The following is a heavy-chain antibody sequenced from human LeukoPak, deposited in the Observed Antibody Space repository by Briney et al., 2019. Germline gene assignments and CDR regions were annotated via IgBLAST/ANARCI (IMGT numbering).Heavy chain of an antibody. CDR1: GGSISSSSYY. J-gene: IGHJ4*02. CDR2: IYYSGST. CDR3: ARDEEGSLDY. V-gene: IGHV4-39*07. Sequence: PSETLSLTCTVYGGSISSSSYYWGWLRQPPGKGPEWIGRIYYSGSTYYNPSLKSRVTISVDMSKNQFSLKLSSVTAADTAVYYCARDEEGSLDYWGQGTLVTVSS.